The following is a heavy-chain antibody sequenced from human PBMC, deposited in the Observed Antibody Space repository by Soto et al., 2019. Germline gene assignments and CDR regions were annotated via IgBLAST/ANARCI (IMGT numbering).Heavy chain of an antibody. CDR1: GGTFSSYA. CDR3: ARGGGAIDYYYYGMDV. CDR2: IIPIFGTA. J-gene: IGHJ6*02. V-gene: IGHV1-69*06. Sequence: QVQLVQSGAEVKKPGSSVKVSCKASGGTFSSYAISWVRQAPGQGLEWMGGIIPIFGTANYAQKFQGRVTITAEKSTSTAYMELSSLRSEDTAVYYCARGGGAIDYYYYGMDVWGQGTTVTVSS. D-gene: IGHD3-16*02.